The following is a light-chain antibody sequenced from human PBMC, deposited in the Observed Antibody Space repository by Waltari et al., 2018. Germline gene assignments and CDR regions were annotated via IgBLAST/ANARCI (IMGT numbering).Light chain of an antibody. V-gene: IGLV1-44*01. J-gene: IGLJ2*01. Sequence: QSVLTQPPSASGTPGQRVTISCSGSSSNIGRNTVNWYQQLPGTAPKLLIYSNNPRPSGVPDRCSGSKSGTSASLAISGLQSEDEADYYCAAWYDSLKGVVVGGGTKLTVL. CDR1: SSNIGRNT. CDR3: AAWYDSLKGVV. CDR2: SNN.